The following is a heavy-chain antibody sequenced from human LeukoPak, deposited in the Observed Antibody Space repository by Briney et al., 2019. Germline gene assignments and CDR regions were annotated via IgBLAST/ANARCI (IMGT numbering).Heavy chain of an antibody. V-gene: IGHV3-9*03. Sequence: GRSLRLSCAASGITFHDYAMHWVRQAPGKGLEWVSGTSWNSGSIGYADSVKGRFTISRDNAKNSLYLQMNSLRAEDMALYYCARVRAVAGTWDAFDIWGQGTMVTVSS. D-gene: IGHD6-19*01. CDR1: GITFHDYA. CDR2: TSWNSGSI. J-gene: IGHJ3*02. CDR3: ARVRAVAGTWDAFDI.